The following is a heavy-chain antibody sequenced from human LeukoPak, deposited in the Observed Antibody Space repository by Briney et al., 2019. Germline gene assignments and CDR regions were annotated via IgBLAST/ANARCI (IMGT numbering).Heavy chain of an antibody. V-gene: IGHV3-30*03. D-gene: IGHD3-10*01. CDR2: ISYDGSNK. J-gene: IGHJ6*03. CDR3: TRVVWFGELLARYYYMDV. Sequence: GGSLRLSCAASGFTFSSYGMHWVRQAPGKGLEWVAVISYDGSNKYYADSVKGRYTISRDNSKNTLYLQMNSLRTEDMAVYYCTRVVWFGELLARYYYMDVWGKGTTVTISS. CDR1: GFTFSSYG.